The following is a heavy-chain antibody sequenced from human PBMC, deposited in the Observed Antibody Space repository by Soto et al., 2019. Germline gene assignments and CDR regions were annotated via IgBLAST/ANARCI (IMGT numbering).Heavy chain of an antibody. J-gene: IGHJ5*02. CDR1: GVTFSSYA. CDR2: IIPIFGTA. Sequence: GASVKVSCRASGVTFSSYAISWVRQAPGQGLEWMGGIIPIFGTANYAQKFRGRVTISRDDAKNSLYLQMNSLRVEDMAVYYCARVYDILTSAWLDPWGQGTLVTVSS. V-gene: IGHV1-69*05. D-gene: IGHD3-9*01. CDR3: ARVYDILTSAWLDP.